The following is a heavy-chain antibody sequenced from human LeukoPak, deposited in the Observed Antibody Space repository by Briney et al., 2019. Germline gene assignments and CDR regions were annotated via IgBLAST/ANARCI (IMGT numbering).Heavy chain of an antibody. CDR3: ARDLYDGAAGYFDS. CDR1: GLTFSSYS. V-gene: IGHV3-21*01. D-gene: IGHD2-8*01. CDR2: ISSSSNYI. Sequence: NAGGSLRLSCAASGLTFSSYSMNWVRQAPGKGLEWVSSISSSSNYIYYADSLKGRFTISRDNAKNSLYLQMNSLRAEDTAVYYCARDLYDGAAGYFDSWGQGTLVTVSS. J-gene: IGHJ4*02.